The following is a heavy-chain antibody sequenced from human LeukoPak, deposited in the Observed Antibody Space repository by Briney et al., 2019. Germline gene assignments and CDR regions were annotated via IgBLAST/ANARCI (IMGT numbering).Heavy chain of an antibody. J-gene: IGHJ4*02. D-gene: IGHD4-17*01. CDR3: AKDCKWPPVTTGFDY. CDR1: GFTFSSYS. V-gene: IGHV3-21*04. CDR2: ISSSSSYI. Sequence: GGSLRLSCAASGFTFSSYSMNWVRQAPGKGLEWVSSISSSSSYIYYADSVKGRFTISRDNSKNTLYLQMNSLRAEDTAVYYCAKDCKWPPVTTGFDYWGQGTLVTVSS.